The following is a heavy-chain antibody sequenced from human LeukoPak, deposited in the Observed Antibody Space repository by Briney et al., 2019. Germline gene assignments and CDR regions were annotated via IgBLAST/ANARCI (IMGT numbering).Heavy chain of an antibody. V-gene: IGHV3-20*04. CDR1: GFTFDDFG. CDR3: ARAPMTTVAAIDY. CDR2: INWNGGST. Sequence: GGSPRLSCAASGFTFDDFGMSWVRQGPGKGLEWVSGINWNGGSTGYADSVKGRFTISRDNAKKSLYLQMNSLRAEDTALYYCARAPMTTVAAIDYWGQGTLVTVSS. J-gene: IGHJ4*02. D-gene: IGHD4-23*01.